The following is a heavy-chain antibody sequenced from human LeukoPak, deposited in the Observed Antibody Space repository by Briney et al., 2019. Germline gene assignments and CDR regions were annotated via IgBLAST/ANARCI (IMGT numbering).Heavy chain of an antibody. J-gene: IGHJ4*02. CDR3: ARSRAYDYHFDN. CDR2: LYNSGST. Sequence: SETLSLTCTVSGGSISSYYWNWMRQPPGKGLEWIGYLYNSGSTNYNPSLKSRVTISVDTSKNQFSLKLTSVTAADTAVYYCARSRAYDYHFDNWGQGTLVTVSS. CDR1: GGSISSYY. D-gene: IGHD5-12*01. V-gene: IGHV4-59*01.